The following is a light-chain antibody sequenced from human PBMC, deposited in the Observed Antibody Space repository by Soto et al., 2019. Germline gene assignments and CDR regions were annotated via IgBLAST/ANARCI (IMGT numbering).Light chain of an antibody. Sequence: QSALTQPASVSGSRGQSVTISCTATGSDLGDHRFVSWYQHHPDKAPKLIIYEVYSRPSEISIRFSGSKSGNTASLTISGLQAEDEADYYCTSYTTKNTVVFGGGTKVTVL. CDR2: EVY. CDR3: TSYTTKNTVV. V-gene: IGLV2-14*01. J-gene: IGLJ2*01. CDR1: GSDLGDHRF.